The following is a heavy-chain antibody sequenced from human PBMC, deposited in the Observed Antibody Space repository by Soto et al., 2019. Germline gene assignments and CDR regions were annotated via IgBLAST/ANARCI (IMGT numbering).Heavy chain of an antibody. D-gene: IGHD2-2*01. Sequence: SETLSLTCTVSGGSISSYYWSWIRQPPGKGLEWIGYIYYSGSTNYNPSLKSRVTISVDTAKNQFSLKLSSVTAADTAVDYCARMVVMRPYCSSTSCSNRDWFDPWGQGTLVTVS. V-gene: IGHV4-59*01. J-gene: IGHJ5*02. CDR3: ARMVVMRPYCSSTSCSNRDWFDP. CDR1: GGSISSYY. CDR2: IYYSGST.